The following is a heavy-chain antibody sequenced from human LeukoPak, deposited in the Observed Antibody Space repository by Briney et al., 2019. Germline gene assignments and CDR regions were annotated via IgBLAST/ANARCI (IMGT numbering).Heavy chain of an antibody. J-gene: IGHJ4*02. CDR1: GFTFSSYA. D-gene: IGHD2-15*01. Sequence: GSLRLSCAASGFTFSSYAMHWVRQAPGKGLEWVSRIKSDGSDPSYADSVKGRFTISRDDAKNSLYLQLNSLRAEDTAVYFCVRGAGYLFDSWGQGTLVTVSS. CDR2: IKSDGSDP. CDR3: VRGAGYLFDS. V-gene: IGHV3-74*01.